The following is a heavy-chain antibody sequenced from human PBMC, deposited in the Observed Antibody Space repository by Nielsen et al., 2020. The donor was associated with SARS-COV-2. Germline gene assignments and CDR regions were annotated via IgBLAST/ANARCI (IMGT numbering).Heavy chain of an antibody. V-gene: IGHV1-69*04. Sequence: SVKVSCKASGGTFSSYAISWVRQAPGQGLEWMGRIIPILGIANYAQKFQGRVTITADKSTSTAYMELRSLRSDDTAVYYCARDGEYYDILTGYYYYYGMDVWGQGTTVTVSS. CDR1: GGTFSSYA. CDR3: ARDGEYYDILTGYYYYYGMDV. J-gene: IGHJ6*02. CDR2: IIPILGIA. D-gene: IGHD3-9*01.